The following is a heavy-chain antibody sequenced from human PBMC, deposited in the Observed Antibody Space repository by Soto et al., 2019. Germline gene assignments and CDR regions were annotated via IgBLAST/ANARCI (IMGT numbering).Heavy chain of an antibody. CDR1: GFSFSVNGVA. J-gene: IGHJ4*02. Sequence: QITLKESGPTLVKPTQTLTLTCTFSGFSFSVNGVAVGWIRQPPGQALEWLALIYWDDDQRYNPSLKDRLTITKDTSRIQVVLTMTNMDPVDTATYYCAHKRDVSRGFKYWGQGTLVTVSS. D-gene: IGHD3-10*01. V-gene: IGHV2-5*02. CDR2: IYWDDDQ. CDR3: AHKRDVSRGFKY.